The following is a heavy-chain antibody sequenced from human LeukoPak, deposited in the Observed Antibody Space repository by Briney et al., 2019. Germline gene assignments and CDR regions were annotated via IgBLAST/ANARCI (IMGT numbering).Heavy chain of an antibody. J-gene: IGHJ5*02. CDR2: IDPNSDTT. V-gene: IGHV3-23*01. CDR3: ANLFGGGIVPAAVHA. Sequence: GGSVRLSCAASGYIFSSYAMRWVRQAPGKGLEWVAGIDPNSDTTHYATSVKGRFTISRDNCKNKVYLQMNSLRDTDTAVYYCANLFGGGIVPAAVHAWGQGSLVTVSS. CDR1: GYIFSSYA. D-gene: IGHD2-2*01.